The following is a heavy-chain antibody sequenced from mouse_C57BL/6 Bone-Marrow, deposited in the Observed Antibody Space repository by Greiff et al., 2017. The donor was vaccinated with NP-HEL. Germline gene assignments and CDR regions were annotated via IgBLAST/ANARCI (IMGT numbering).Heavy chain of an antibody. V-gene: IGHV1-69*01. CDR1: GYTFTSYW. J-gene: IGHJ4*01. D-gene: IGHD1-1*01. CDR2: IDPSDSYT. CDR3: ARVLLNYAMDD. Sequence: QVQLQQPGAELVMPGASVKLSCKASGYTFTSYWMPWVQQRPGQGLEWIGEIDPSDSYTNYNQKFQGKSTLTVDKSSSTAYMQLSSLTSEDSAVYYCARVLLNYAMDDWGQGTSVTVSS.